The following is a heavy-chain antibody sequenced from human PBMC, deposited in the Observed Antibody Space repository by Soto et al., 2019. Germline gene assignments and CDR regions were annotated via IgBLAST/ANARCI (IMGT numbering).Heavy chain of an antibody. Sequence: NPGESLKLSCKVSGYSFTSYWISWVRQMPGKGLEWMGRIDPSDSYTNYSPSFQGHVTISADKSISTAYLQWSSLEASDTAMYYCARSCSGGSHLPHCYYYYGMDVWGQGTTVTVSS. V-gene: IGHV5-10-1*01. CDR1: GYSFTSYW. CDR2: IDPSDSYT. D-gene: IGHD2-15*01. J-gene: IGHJ6*02. CDR3: ARSCSGGSHLPHCYYYYGMDV.